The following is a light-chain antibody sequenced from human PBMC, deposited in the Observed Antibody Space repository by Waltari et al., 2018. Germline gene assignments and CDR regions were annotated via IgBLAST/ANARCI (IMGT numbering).Light chain of an antibody. J-gene: IGLJ3*02. CDR1: SSDVGAYND. CDR3: FSYRSVSTWV. Sequence: QAALTQPPSVSKSLGQSVTISCTGTSSDVGAYNDVSWYQQHPGTAPRLLIYDVSKRPSGVSDRFSGSKSGNTASLTISGLQAEDEADYYCFSYRSVSTWVFGGGTRLTVL. CDR2: DVS. V-gene: IGLV2-11*01.